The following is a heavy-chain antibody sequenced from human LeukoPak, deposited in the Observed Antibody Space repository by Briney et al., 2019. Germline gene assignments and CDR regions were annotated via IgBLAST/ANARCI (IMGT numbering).Heavy chain of an antibody. Sequence: AGGSLRLSCAASGFIFSDYVIHWVRQASGKGLEWVGRIRSRANGYATVYGASVKGRFTISRDDSKDTAYLQMSSLKTDDTAVYYCTSIALDGSGFDYWGQETLVTVSS. J-gene: IGHJ4*02. CDR2: IRSRANGYAT. D-gene: IGHD2-8*01. CDR1: GFIFSDYV. V-gene: IGHV3-73*01. CDR3: TSIALDGSGFDY.